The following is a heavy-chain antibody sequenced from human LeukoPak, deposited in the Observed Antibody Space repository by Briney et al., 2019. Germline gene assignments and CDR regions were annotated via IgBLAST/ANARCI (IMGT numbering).Heavy chain of an antibody. CDR3: ASAFYGGNPDAGY. Sequence: GSLRLSCAASGFIFSHYAMSWVRQAPGKGLEWVSAINGGGDATKYPDSVKGRFTISRDNSKNTLSLEMNSLRVEDTAVYYCASAFYGGNPDAGYWGQGTLVTVSS. CDR1: GFIFSHYA. V-gene: IGHV3-23*01. CDR2: INGGGDAT. D-gene: IGHD4-23*01. J-gene: IGHJ4*02.